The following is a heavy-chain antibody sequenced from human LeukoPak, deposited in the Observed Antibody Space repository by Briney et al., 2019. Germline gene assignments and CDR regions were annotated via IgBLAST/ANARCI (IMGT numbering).Heavy chain of an antibody. CDR2: IYYSGST. D-gene: IGHD3-10*01. V-gene: IGHV4-59*08. CDR3: ARLLHEVRTITMVRGVWAYWYFDL. CDR1: GGSISSYY. Sequence: PSETLSLTCTVSGGSISSYYWSWIRQPPGKGLEWIGYIYYSGSTNYNPSLKSRVTISVDTSKNQFSLKLSSVTAADTAVYYCARLLHEVRTITMVRGVWAYWYFDLWGRGTLVTVSS. J-gene: IGHJ2*01.